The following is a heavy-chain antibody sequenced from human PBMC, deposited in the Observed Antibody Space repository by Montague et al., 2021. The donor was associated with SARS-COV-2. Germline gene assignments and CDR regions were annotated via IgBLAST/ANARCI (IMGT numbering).Heavy chain of an antibody. J-gene: IGHJ4*02. CDR2: IYNSGTT. CDR3: ARMFYDYVWETSRYRGNYFDS. D-gene: IGHD3-16*02. CDR1: GDSMSTNY. Sequence: SETLSLTCSVSGDSMSTNYWSWIRQPPGKGLGWIGHIYNSGTTIYNPSLKSRATIFIDVSKTQFSLRLSSVTATDTAVYYCARMFYDYVWETSRYRGNYFDSWGQGTLVTVSS. V-gene: IGHV4-59*01.